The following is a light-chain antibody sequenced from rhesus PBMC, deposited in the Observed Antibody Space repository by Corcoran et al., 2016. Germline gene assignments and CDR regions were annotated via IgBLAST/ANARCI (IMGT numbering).Light chain of an antibody. CDR2: KAS. V-gene: IGKV1-22*01. Sequence: DIQMTQSPSSLSASVGDTVTITCRASQSISSWLDWYQQKPGKAPKLLDYKASTLQSGFPSRFRGSGSGTAFTLTISSLQPEDFATYYCLQYSSSPFAFGPGTKLDIK. CDR3: LQYSSSPFA. J-gene: IGKJ3*01. CDR1: QSISSW.